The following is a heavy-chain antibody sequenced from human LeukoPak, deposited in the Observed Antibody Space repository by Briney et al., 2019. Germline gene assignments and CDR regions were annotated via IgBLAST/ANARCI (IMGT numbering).Heavy chain of an antibody. CDR1: GFSLSTSGMC. CDR3: ARIVWGGSGSQTDGMDV. V-gene: IGHV2-70*11. J-gene: IGHJ6*02. CDR2: IDWDDDK. D-gene: IGHD3-10*01. Sequence: SGPALVKPTQTPTLTCTFSGFSLSTSGMCVSWIRQPPGKALEWLARIDWDDDKYYSTSLKTRLTISKDTSKNQVVLTMTNMDPVDTATYYCARIVWGGSGSQTDGMDVWGQGTTVTVSS.